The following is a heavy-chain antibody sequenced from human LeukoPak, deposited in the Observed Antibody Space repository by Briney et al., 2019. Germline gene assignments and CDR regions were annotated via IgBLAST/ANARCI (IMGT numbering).Heavy chain of an antibody. D-gene: IGHD3/OR15-3a*01. V-gene: IGHV3-30*02. CDR2: IRNDGSDK. Sequence: GGSLRLSCAASGFTFRTYDTHWVRQAPGKGLEWVAFIRNDGSDKYYAESVKGRFTISRDNSKSTLYLQMHSLRAQNTAVYYCAKLGLDWFDPWGQGTLVNVSS. CDR1: GFTFRTYD. CDR3: AKLGLDWFDP. J-gene: IGHJ5*02.